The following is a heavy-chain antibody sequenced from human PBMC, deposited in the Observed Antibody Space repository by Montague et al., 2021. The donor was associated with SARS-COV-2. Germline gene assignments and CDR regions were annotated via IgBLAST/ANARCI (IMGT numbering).Heavy chain of an antibody. CDR1: GGSFSGYY. Sequence: SETLSLTCAVHGGSFSGYYWSWIRQPPGKGLEWIGGINHSGSTNYNPSLKSRVSISVDTSKNQFSLKLSSVTAADTAVYYCARGAPTITMIVVVFTGAGWYFDLWGRGTLVTVSS. V-gene: IGHV4-34*01. CDR2: INHSGST. J-gene: IGHJ2*01. CDR3: ARGAPTITMIVVVFTGAGWYFDL. D-gene: IGHD3-22*01.